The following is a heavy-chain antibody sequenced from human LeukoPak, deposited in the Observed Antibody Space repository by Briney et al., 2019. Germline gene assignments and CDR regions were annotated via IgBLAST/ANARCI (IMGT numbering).Heavy chain of an antibody. CDR2: ISSSSSYI. J-gene: IGHJ4*02. CDR1: GFTFSSYS. D-gene: IGHD2-2*01. Sequence: GGSLRLSCAASGFTFSSYSMNWVRQAPGKGLELVSSISSSSSYIYYADSVKGRFTISRDNAKNSLYLQMNSLRAEDTAVYYCARAGGYCSSTSCDYPDYWGQGTLVTVSS. V-gene: IGHV3-21*01. CDR3: ARAGGYCSSTSCDYPDY.